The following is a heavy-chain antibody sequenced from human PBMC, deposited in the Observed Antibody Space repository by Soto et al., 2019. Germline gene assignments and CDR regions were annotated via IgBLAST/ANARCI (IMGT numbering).Heavy chain of an antibody. CDR1: GFTFSSYA. D-gene: IGHD1-26*01. J-gene: IGHJ4*02. CDR2: ISYDGSNK. Sequence: PGGSLRLSCAASGFTFSSYAMHWVRQAPGKGLEWVAVISYDGSNKYYADSVKGRFTISRDNSKNTLYLQMNSLRAEDTAVYYCARDRPLLEWELAKWGQGTQVTVSS. CDR3: ARDRPLLEWELAK. V-gene: IGHV3-30-3*01.